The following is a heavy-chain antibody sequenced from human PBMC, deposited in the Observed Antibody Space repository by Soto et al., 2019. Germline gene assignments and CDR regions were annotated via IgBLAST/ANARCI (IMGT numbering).Heavy chain of an antibody. D-gene: IGHD3-3*01. CDR2: ISAYNGNT. CDR3: ARDPGLRFLEWLLYGEMAYYYYGMDV. CDR1: GYTFTSCG. J-gene: IGHJ6*02. V-gene: IGHV1-18*01. Sequence: ASVKVSCKASGYTFTSCGISWVRQAPGQGLEWMGWISAYNGNTNYAQKLQGRVTMTTDTSTSTAYMELRSLRSDDTAVYYCARDPGLRFLEWLLYGEMAYYYYGMDVWGQGTTVTVSS.